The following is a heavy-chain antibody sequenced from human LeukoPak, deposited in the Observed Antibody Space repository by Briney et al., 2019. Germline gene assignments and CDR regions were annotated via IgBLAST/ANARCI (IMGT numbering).Heavy chain of an antibody. CDR1: GGSFSGYY. D-gene: IGHD2-15*01. J-gene: IGHJ6*02. Sequence: ASETLTLTCAVYGGSFSGYYWSWIRQPPGKGLEWIGEINHSGSTNYNPSLKSRVTISVDTSKNQFSLKLSSVTAADTAVYYCARARSRSGGSWGQGYYYYGMDVWGQGTTVTVSS. CDR2: INHSGST. CDR3: ARARSRSGGSWGQGYYYYGMDV. V-gene: IGHV4-34*01.